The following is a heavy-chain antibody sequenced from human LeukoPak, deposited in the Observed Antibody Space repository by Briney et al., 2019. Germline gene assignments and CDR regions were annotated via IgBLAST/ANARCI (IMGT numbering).Heavy chain of an antibody. J-gene: IGHJ5*02. CDR3: ARTGITTNWFDP. D-gene: IGHD1-14*01. Sequence: GESLKISCKGSGYLFSSYWIAWVRQMPGKGLEWMGIIYAGDSDTRYSPSFLGQVTISADKSISTAYLQWSSLEASDTAMYHCARTGITTNWFDPWGQGTLVIVSS. V-gene: IGHV5-51*01. CDR2: IYAGDSDT. CDR1: GYLFSSYW.